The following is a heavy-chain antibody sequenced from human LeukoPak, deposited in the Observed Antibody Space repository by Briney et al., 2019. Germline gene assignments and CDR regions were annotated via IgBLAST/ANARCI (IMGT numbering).Heavy chain of an antibody. Sequence: SETLSLTCTVSGSSIGTYSWSWIRQPPGKGLEWIGYIYYSGSTNYNPSLKSRVTISVDTSKNQFSLQLSSVTAADTAVYYCATAGEGPYYFDYWGQGTLVTVSS. D-gene: IGHD7-27*01. CDR1: GSSIGTYS. CDR3: ATAGEGPYYFDY. V-gene: IGHV4-59*01. CDR2: IYYSGST. J-gene: IGHJ4*02.